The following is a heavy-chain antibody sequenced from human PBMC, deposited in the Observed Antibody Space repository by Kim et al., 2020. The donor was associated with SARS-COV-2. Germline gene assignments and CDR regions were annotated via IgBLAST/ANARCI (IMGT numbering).Heavy chain of an antibody. V-gene: IGHV3-64*01. J-gene: IGHJ4*02. Sequence: GGSLRLSCAASGFTFSSYAMHLVRQAPGKGLEYVSAISKDGGTTYYANSVKGRFTISRDNSKNTLYLQMGSLRAEDMAVYYCARSKGGDYWGQGTLVTVSS. CDR1: GFTFSSYA. D-gene: IGHD3-16*01. CDR3: ARSKGGDY. CDR2: ISKDGGTT.